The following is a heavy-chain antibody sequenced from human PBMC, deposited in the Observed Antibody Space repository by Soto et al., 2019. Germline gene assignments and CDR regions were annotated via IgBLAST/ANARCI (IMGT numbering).Heavy chain of an antibody. CDR3: ARGGAIVVVVAATTLDY. CDR1: GGSFSGYY. J-gene: IGHJ4*02. CDR2: INHSGST. D-gene: IGHD2-15*01. Sequence: SETLSLTCAVYGGSFSGYYWSWIRQPPGKGLEWIGEINHSGSTNYNPSLKSRVTISVDTSKNQFSLKLSSVTAADTAVYYCARGGAIVVVVAATTLDYWGQGTLVTVSS. V-gene: IGHV4-34*01.